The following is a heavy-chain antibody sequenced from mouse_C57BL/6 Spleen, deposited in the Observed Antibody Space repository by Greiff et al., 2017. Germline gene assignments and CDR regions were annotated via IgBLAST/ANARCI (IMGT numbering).Heavy chain of an antibody. CDR3: ARSLANWDDLYFDY. CDR2: IHPNSGST. CDR1: GYTFTSYW. Sequence: QVQLQQPGAELVKPGASVKLSCKASGYTFTSYWMHWVKQRPGQGLEWIGMIHPNSGSTNYNEKFKSKATLTVDKSSSTAYMQLSSLTSEDSAVYYCARSLANWDDLYFDYWGQGTTRTVSS. D-gene: IGHD4-1*01. V-gene: IGHV1-64*01. J-gene: IGHJ2*01.